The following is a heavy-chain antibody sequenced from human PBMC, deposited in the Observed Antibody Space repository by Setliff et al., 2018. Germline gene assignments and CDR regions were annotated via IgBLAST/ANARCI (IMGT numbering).Heavy chain of an antibody. CDR1: GYTFSNYG. D-gene: IGHD7-27*01. Sequence: ASVKVSCKASGYTFSNYGITWVRQAPGQGLEWMGWISAYTGNTKFAQKFQGRVTMTTDTPTSTGYMELRSLTSDDTGVYYCARRWETGDQDAYDIWGQGTKVTV. CDR3: ARRWETGDQDAYDI. J-gene: IGHJ3*02. V-gene: IGHV1-18*01. CDR2: ISAYTGNT.